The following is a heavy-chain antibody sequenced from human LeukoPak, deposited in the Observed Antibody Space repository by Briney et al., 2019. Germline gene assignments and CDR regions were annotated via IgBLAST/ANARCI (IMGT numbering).Heavy chain of an antibody. CDR3: SRGMYGP. CDR2: IKARRAGGTT. D-gene: IGHD2-2*01. J-gene: IGHJ5*02. CDR1: GFTFSDDW. V-gene: IGHV3-15*01. Sequence: GGSLRLSCEASGFTFSDDWMNWVRQAPGKGPEWVGHIKARRAGGTTEYAAPVGGRFTISRDDTRSILYLQMNNLKTEDTALYSSSRGMYGPWGLGTLVTVSS.